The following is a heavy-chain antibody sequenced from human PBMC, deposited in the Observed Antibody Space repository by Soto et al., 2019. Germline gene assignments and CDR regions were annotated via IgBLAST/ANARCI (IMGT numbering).Heavy chain of an antibody. CDR1: GGSISSRGYY. D-gene: IGHD6-6*01. CDR3: ARGSFSSSSSWFDP. CDR2: IYYSGRT. V-gene: IGHV4-31*03. J-gene: IGHJ5*02. Sequence: SETPSPTCTVSGGSISSRGYYWSCIRKNPGKGLEWIGYIYYSGRTYYNPSLHSRVSIAVDTTENQFSLKLTSVTAADTSVYYCARGSFSSSSSWFDPWGRGTLVTVSS.